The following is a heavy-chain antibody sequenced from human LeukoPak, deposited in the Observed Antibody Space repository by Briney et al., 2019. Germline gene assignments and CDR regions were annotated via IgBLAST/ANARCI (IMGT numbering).Heavy chain of an antibody. Sequence: GGSLRLSCAASGFTFSSYSMNWVRQAPGKGLEWVSSISSSSSYIYYADSVKGRFTISRDNAKNSLYLQMNSLRAEDTAVYYCARDLVVGATHFDYWGQGTLVTVCS. CDR1: GFTFSSYS. V-gene: IGHV3-21*01. D-gene: IGHD1-26*01. J-gene: IGHJ4*02. CDR2: ISSSSSYI. CDR3: ARDLVVGATHFDY.